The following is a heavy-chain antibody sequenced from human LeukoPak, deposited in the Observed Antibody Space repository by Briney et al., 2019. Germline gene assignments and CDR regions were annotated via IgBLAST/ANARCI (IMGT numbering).Heavy chain of an antibody. CDR1: GGSFSGYY. V-gene: IGHV4-4*07. Sequence: PSETLPLTCAVYGGSFSGYYWSWIRQPAGKGLEWIGRIYTSGSTNYNPSLKSRVTISVDTSKNQFSLKLSSVTAADTAVYYCAREGRKLGGYAYSFDYWGQGTLVTVSS. J-gene: IGHJ4*02. CDR3: AREGRKLGGYAYSFDY. CDR2: IYTSGST. D-gene: IGHD7-27*01.